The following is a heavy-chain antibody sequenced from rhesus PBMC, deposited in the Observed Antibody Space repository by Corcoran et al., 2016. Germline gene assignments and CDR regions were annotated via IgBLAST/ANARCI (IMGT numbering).Heavy chain of an antibody. CDR2: IIGNSAST. CDR1: VRSISCYYY. CDR3: ARDYPVGTVNRFDV. Sequence: QVNLQQWGEGLVKPSETLSLTCAFYVRSISCYYYCGWIRQPPEKGLYWIGYIIGNSASTNYNPSLKIRVTISKDTSKNQFSLRLSSVTAADTAVYYCARDYPVGTVNRFDVWGPGVLVTVSS. J-gene: IGHJ5-1*01. D-gene: IGHD5-24*01. V-gene: IGHV4-73*01.